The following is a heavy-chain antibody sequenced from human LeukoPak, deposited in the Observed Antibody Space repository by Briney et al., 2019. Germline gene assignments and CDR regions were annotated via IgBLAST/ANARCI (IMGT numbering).Heavy chain of an antibody. J-gene: IGHJ6*02. Sequence: SVKVSCKASGGTFSSYAISWVRQAPGQGLEWMGRIIPILGIANYAQKFQGRVTITADKSTSTAYMELSSLRSEDTAVYYCARDGAYDSSGYYEYYYYGMDLWGQGTTVTVSS. CDR2: IIPILGIA. D-gene: IGHD3-22*01. V-gene: IGHV1-69*04. CDR1: GGTFSSYA. CDR3: ARDGAYDSSGYYEYYYYGMDL.